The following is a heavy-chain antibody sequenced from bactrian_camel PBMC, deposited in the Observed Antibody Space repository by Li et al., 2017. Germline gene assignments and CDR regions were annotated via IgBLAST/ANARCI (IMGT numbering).Heavy chain of an antibody. CDR2: IYSDGGKT. V-gene: IGHV3-2*01. CDR1: GFHVRSYY. D-gene: IGHD6*01. CDR3: GTRYPGSWYRTY. Sequence: QLVESGGGLVQPGDSVRLSCVASGFHVRSYYMIWARQVPGKGLEWLTSIYSDGGKTYTLESVKGRFSISRNDLNDTTYLQMDNVKSEDTALYYCGTRYPGSWYRTYWGQGTQVTVS. J-gene: IGHJ4*01.